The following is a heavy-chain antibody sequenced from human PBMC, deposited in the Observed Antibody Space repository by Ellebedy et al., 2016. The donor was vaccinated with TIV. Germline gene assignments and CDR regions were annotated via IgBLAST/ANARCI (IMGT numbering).Heavy chain of an antibody. CDR3: ARLTCSGGSCYFDY. CDR1: GGSISSYY. D-gene: IGHD2-15*01. CDR2: IYYSGST. V-gene: IGHV4-59*08. Sequence: MPSETLSLTCTVSGGSISSYYWSWIRQHPGKGLEWIGYIYYSGSTNYNPSLKSRVTISVDTSKNQFSLKLSSVTAADTAVYYCARLTCSGGSCYFDYWGQGTLVTVSS. J-gene: IGHJ4*02.